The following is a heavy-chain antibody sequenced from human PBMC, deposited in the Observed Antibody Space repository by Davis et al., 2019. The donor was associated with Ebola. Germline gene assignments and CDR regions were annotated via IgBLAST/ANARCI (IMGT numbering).Heavy chain of an antibody. J-gene: IGHJ4*02. Sequence: MPSETLPLTCAVYGGSFSGYYWSWIRQPPGKGLEWIGEINHSGSTNYNPSLKSRVTISVDTSKNQFSLKLSSVTAADTAVYYCARGSLSSSWYYWGQGTLVTVSS. CDR1: GGSFSGYY. CDR2: INHSGST. CDR3: ARGSLSSSWYY. D-gene: IGHD6-13*01. V-gene: IGHV4-34*01.